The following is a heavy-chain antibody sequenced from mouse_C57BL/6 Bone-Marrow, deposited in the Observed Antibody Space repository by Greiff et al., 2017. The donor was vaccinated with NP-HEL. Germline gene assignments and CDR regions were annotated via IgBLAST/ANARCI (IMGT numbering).Heavy chain of an antibody. CDR3: ARVYDGYYDY. Sequence: EVMLVESGGGLVKPGGSLKLSCAASGFTFSDYGMHWVRQAPEKGLEWVAYISSGSSTIYYADTVKGRFTIARDNAKNTLFLQMTSLRSEDTAMYYCARVYDGYYDYWGQGTTLTGSS. J-gene: IGHJ2*01. CDR2: ISSGSSTI. CDR1: GFTFSDYG. V-gene: IGHV5-17*01. D-gene: IGHD2-3*01.